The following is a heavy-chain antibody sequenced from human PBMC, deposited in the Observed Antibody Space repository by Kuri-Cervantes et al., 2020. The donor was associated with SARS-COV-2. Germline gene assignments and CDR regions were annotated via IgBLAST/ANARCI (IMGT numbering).Heavy chain of an antibody. CDR3: AKDQYDTDAFDI. Sequence: GGSLRLSCAASGFTVSSNEMSWVRQAPGKGLEWVSAISGSGGSTYYADSVKGRFTISRDNSKNTLYLQMNSLRAEDTAVYYCAKDQYDTDAFDIWGQGTKVTVSS. CDR2: ISGSGGST. V-gene: IGHV3-23*01. D-gene: IGHD1-1*01. CDR1: GFTVSSNE. J-gene: IGHJ3*02.